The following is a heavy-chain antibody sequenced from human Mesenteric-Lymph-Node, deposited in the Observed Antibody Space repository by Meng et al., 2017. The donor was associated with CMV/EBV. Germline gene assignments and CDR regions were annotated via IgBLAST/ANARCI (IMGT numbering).Heavy chain of an antibody. Sequence: NYDMNWVRQAPGKGLDWVSSISGNGDYTHHADSVKGRFTISRDNSKNTLYLQMNSLRAEDTAVYYCAKGDYCSSSSCYTFSSRGFDPWGQGTLVTVSS. V-gene: IGHV3-23*01. CDR2: ISGNGDYT. D-gene: IGHD2-2*02. CDR3: AKGDYCSSSSCYTFSSRGFDP. CDR1: NYD. J-gene: IGHJ5*02.